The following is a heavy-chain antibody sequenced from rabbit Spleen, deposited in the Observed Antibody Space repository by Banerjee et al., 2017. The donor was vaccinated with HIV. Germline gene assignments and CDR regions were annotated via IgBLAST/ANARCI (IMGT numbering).Heavy chain of an antibody. CDR1: GFSFSDRDV. CDR3: ARDLAGAIGWNFGL. Sequence: QEQLEESGGGLVKPEGSLTLTCKASGFSFSDRDVMCWVRQAPGKGLEWIACMNIDTGKAVYASWAKGRFTVSKTSSTKVTLHMTSLTAADTATYLCARDLAGAIGWNFGLWGPGTLVTVS. D-gene: IGHD4-1*01. V-gene: IGHV1S45*01. CDR2: MNIDTGKA. J-gene: IGHJ6*01.